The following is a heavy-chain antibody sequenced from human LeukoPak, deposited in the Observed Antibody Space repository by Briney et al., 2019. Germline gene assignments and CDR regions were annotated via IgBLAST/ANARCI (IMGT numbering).Heavy chain of an antibody. D-gene: IGHD1-26*01. CDR2: INSDGSNT. Sequence: PGGSLRLSCAASGFTFSSYRMHWVRQAPGKGLVWVSRINSDGSNTSYADAVKGRFTISRDSARNTLYLDMNSLRAEDTAVYYCARDPVGARPDFWGQGTLVTVSS. CDR3: ARDPVGARPDF. J-gene: IGHJ4*02. CDR1: GFTFSSYR. V-gene: IGHV3-74*01.